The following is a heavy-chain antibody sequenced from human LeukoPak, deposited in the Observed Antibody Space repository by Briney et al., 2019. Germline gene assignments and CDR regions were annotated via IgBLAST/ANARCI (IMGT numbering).Heavy chain of an antibody. V-gene: IGHV3-23*01. CDR1: GFTFSSYA. CDR2: ISGSGGST. J-gene: IGHJ4*02. D-gene: IGHD3-22*01. Sequence: GGSLRLSCAASGFTFSSYAMGWVRQAPGKGLEWVSAISGSGGSTYYADSVKGRFTISRDNSKNTLYLQMNSLRAEDTAVCYCAKLRTYYYDSSGYNYWGQGTLVTVSS. CDR3: AKLRTYYYDSSGYNY.